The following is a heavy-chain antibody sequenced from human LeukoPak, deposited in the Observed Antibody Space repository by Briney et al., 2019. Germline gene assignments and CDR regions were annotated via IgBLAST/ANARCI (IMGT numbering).Heavy chain of an antibody. CDR2: IKQDGSEK. V-gene: IGHV3-7*01. CDR3: ARAIVVALFDY. Sequence: PGGSLRLSCAASGFTFSSYWMSWVRQAPGKGLEWVANIKQDGSEKYYVDLVKGRFTISRDNAKNSLYLQMNSLRAEDTAVYYCARAIVVALFDYWGQGTLVTVSS. CDR1: GFTFSSYW. J-gene: IGHJ4*02. D-gene: IGHD3-22*01.